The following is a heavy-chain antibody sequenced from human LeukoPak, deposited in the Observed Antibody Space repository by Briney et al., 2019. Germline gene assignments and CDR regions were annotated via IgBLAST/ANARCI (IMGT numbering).Heavy chain of an antibody. CDR1: GYSISSGYY. V-gene: IGHV4-38-2*02. Sequence: SETLSLTCTVSGYSISSGYYWGWIRQPPGKGLEWIGSIYYSGSTYYNPSLKSRVTISVDTSKNQFSLKLSSVTAADTAVYYCARVSGLELPSPWGQGTLVTVSS. CDR3: ARVSGLELPSP. CDR2: IYYSGST. D-gene: IGHD1-7*01. J-gene: IGHJ5*02.